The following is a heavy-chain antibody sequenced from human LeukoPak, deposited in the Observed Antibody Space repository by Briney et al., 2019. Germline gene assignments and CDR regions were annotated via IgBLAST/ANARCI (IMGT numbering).Heavy chain of an antibody. D-gene: IGHD3-3*01. V-gene: IGHV4-39*07. CDR1: GGSISSSSYY. Sequence: SETLSLTCTVSGGSISSSSYYWGWIRQPPGKGLEWIGSIYYSGSTYYNPSLKSRVTISVDTSKNQFSLKLSSVTAADTAVYYCARGDYDFWSGQGAEYFQHWGQGTLVTVSS. CDR3: ARGDYDFWSGQGAEYFQH. J-gene: IGHJ1*01. CDR2: IYYSGST.